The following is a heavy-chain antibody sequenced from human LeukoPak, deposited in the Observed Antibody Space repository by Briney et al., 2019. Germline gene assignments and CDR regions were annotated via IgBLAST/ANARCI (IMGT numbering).Heavy chain of an antibody. CDR2: MYYSGST. Sequence: SETLSLTCTVSGGSISGSSYYWGWIRQPPGKGLEWIGSMYYSGSTYYNPSLKSRVTISVDTSKNQFSLKLSSVTAADTAVYYCAREYSSGWYYWGQGTLVTVSP. J-gene: IGHJ4*02. CDR1: GGSISGSSYY. D-gene: IGHD6-19*01. CDR3: AREYSSGWYY. V-gene: IGHV4-39*02.